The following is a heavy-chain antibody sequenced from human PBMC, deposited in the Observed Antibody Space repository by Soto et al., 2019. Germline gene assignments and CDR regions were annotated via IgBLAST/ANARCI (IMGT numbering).Heavy chain of an antibody. J-gene: IGHJ4*02. Sequence: QVQLVESGGGVVQPGRSLRLSCAASGFTFSSYGMHWVRQAPGKGLEWVAVISYDGSNKYYADSVKGRFTISRDNSKSTLYLQMNSLRAEDTAVYYCAKDRPYSGYDLTYYFDYWGQGTLVTVSS. CDR3: AKDRPYSGYDLTYYFDY. D-gene: IGHD5-12*01. CDR1: GFTFSSYG. V-gene: IGHV3-30*18. CDR2: ISYDGSNK.